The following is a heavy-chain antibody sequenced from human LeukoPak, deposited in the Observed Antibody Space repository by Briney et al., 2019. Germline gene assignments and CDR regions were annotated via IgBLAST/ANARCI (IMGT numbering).Heavy chain of an antibody. D-gene: IGHD1-26*01. V-gene: IGHV3-7*01. J-gene: IGHJ4*02. CDR1: GFTFISYW. CDR3: ARFDPNSGSYKHFDS. CDR2: IKQDGSEK. Sequence: PGGSLRHSCAASGFTFISYWMSWVRQAPGKGLEWVANIKQDGSEKSYVDSVKGRFTISRDNAKNSLYLQMSSLRAEDTAVYYCARFDPNSGSYKHFDSWGQRKTGSVSS.